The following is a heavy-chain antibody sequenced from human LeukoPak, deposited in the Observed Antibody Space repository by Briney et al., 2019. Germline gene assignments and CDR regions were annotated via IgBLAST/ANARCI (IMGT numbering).Heavy chain of an antibody. D-gene: IGHD1-26*01. CDR3: ARVIVGATSGDY. J-gene: IGHJ4*02. V-gene: IGHV1-18*01. CDR2: IIVYNGNT. CDR1: GYTFTNYG. Sequence: ASVKVSCKASGYTFTNYGVSWVRQAPGQGLEWMGWIIVYNGNTNYAQKLQGRVTITTDTSKSTDYMELRSLRSDDAAVYYCARVIVGATSGDYWGQGTLVTVSS.